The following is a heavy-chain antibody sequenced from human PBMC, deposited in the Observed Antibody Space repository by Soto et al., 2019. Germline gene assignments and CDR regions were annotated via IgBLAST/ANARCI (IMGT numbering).Heavy chain of an antibody. V-gene: IGHV3-23*01. CDR2: ISGSDGST. Sequence: PGGSLRLSCAASEFTFTSYAMSWVRQAPGKGLEWVSGISGSDGSTYYADSVKGRFTISRDNSKNTLYLQMNSLRAEDTAVYYCASGLLVGSTTHSFDYWGPGTLVTVST. D-gene: IGHD1-26*01. CDR3: ASGLLVGSTTHSFDY. CDR1: EFTFTSYA. J-gene: IGHJ4*02.